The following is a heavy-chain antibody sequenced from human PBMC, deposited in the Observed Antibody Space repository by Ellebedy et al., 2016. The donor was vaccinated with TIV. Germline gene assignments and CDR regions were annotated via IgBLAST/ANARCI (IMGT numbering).Heavy chain of an antibody. J-gene: IGHJ4*02. V-gene: IGHV3-9*01. CDR3: AKEDGYNRNLDY. D-gene: IGHD5-24*01. CDR1: GFTFDDYA. CDR2: ISWNSGSI. Sequence: GGSLRLXCAASGFTFDDYAMHWVRQAPGKGLEWVSGISWNSGSIGYADSVKGRFTISRDNAKNSLYLQMNSLRAEDTALYYCAKEDGYNRNLDYWGQGTLVTVSS.